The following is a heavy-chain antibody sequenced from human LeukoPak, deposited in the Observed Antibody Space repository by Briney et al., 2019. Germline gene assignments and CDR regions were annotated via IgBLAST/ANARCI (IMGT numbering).Heavy chain of an antibody. D-gene: IGHD6-6*01. CDR2: ISYDGSNK. V-gene: IGHV3-30*04. J-gene: IGHJ4*02. CDR3: ARGEFTTSSDPVDF. Sequence: GRSLRLSCAASGFSFSSYAMYWVRQAPGRGLEWVAVISYDGSNKNYADSVKGRFTISRDNSKNTLYLQMSSLRAEDTAVYYCARGEFTTSSDPVDFWGQGTLVIVSS. CDR1: GFSFSSYA.